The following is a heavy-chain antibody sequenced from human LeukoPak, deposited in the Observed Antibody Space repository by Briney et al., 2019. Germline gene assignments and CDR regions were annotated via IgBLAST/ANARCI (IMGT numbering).Heavy chain of an antibody. D-gene: IGHD2-2*01. CDR3: AKAIVVVPAVGMDV. V-gene: IGHV3-30*18. CDR1: GFTFSSYG. J-gene: IGHJ6*02. CDR2: ISYDGSNK. Sequence: PGGSLRLSCAASGFTFSSYGMHWVRQAPGKGLEWVAVISYDGSNKYYADSVKGRFTISRDNSKNTLYLQMNSLRAEDTAVYYCAKAIVVVPAVGMDVWGQGTTVTVSS.